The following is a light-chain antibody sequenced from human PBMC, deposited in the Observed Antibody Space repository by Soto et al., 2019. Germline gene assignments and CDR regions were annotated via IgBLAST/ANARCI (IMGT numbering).Light chain of an antibody. CDR2: YDR. CDR3: HVWDSSSDHQV. CDR1: NIGSKS. J-gene: IGLJ1*01. Sequence: SSELTQPPSVSVAPGKTARITCGGNNIGSKSVHWYQQKPGQAPVVVIYYDRDRPSGIPERFSGSNSGNSATLTISRVEAGDEADYYCHVWDSSSDHQVFGTGTKLTVL. V-gene: IGLV3-21*04.